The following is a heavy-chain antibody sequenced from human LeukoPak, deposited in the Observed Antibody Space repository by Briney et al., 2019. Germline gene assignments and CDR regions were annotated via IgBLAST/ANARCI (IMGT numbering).Heavy chain of an antibody. J-gene: IGHJ4*02. CDR3: ARAALPL. Sequence: GGSLRLSCAASGFTFSSYAMSWVRQAPGKGLEWVAVISYDGSNKYYADSVKGRFTISRDNSKNTLYLQMNSLRAEDTAVYYCARAALPLWGQGTLVTVSS. V-gene: IGHV3-30-3*01. CDR1: GFTFSSYA. CDR2: ISYDGSNK. D-gene: IGHD2-2*02.